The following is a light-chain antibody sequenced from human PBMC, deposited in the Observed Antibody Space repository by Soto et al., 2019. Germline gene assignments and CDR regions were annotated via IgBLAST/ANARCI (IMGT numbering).Light chain of an antibody. V-gene: IGKV3-20*01. J-gene: IGKJ5*01. CDR3: QQCGSSST. CDR1: QSISDTY. Sequence: TVLTQFPGSLSLSPGESATLSCRARQSISDTYLAWYQPSPGQAPRLLIYGVSSRATGIPDRVSGSGSGTDFTLTISRLEPEDFAVYYCQQCGSSSTFGQGTRLEI. CDR2: GVS.